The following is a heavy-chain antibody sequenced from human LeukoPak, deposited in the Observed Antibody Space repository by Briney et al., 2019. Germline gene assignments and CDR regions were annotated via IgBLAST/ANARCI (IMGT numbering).Heavy chain of an antibody. V-gene: IGHV3-23*01. CDR2: ISGSGNST. CDR1: GFTFSSYA. Sequence: GGSLRLSCAASGFTFSSYAVSWVRQAPGKGLEWVSAISGSGNSTFYANSVKGRFTISRDISKNTLYLQMNSLRAEDTAVYYCAKDSGTYYDFWSGYYASWGQGTLVTVSS. D-gene: IGHD3-3*01. CDR3: AKDSGTYYDFWSGYYAS. J-gene: IGHJ4*02.